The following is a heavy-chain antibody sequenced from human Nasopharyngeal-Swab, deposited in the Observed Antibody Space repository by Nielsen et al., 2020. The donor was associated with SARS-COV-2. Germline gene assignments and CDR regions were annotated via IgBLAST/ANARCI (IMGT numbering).Heavy chain of an antibody. Sequence: ASVKVSCKASGYTFTGYYMHWVRQAPGQGLEWMGRINPNSGGTNYAQTFQGRVTMTRDTSISTAYMELSRLRSDDTAVYYCASINSNKNLGLYYYYGMDVWGQGTTVTVSS. CDR3: ASINSNKNLGLYYYYGMDV. D-gene: IGHD4-11*01. CDR1: GYTFTGYY. CDR2: INPNSGGT. V-gene: IGHV1-2*06. J-gene: IGHJ6*02.